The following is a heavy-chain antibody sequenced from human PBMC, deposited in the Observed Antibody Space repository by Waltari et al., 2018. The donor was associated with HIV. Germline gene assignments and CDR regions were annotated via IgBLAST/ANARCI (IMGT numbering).Heavy chain of an antibody. J-gene: IGHJ6*02. CDR1: GGSLRSSSYY. CDR3: ARHCLQKGWLPQLKYYYGMDV. D-gene: IGHD1-1*01. CDR2: LFHSGST. V-gene: IGHV4-39*01. Sequence: QQQLQESGPGLVKTSETLSLTCTVSGGSLRSSSYYWAWHRPSPGQGLEWIGSLFHSGSTYYIPSLRSRATISGDMSANRFSLKLTSVTATDTAVYFCARHCLQKGWLPQLKYYYGMDVWGQGTTVIVSS.